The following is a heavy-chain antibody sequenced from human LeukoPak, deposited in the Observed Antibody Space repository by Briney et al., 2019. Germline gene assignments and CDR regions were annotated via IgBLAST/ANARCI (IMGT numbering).Heavy chain of an antibody. CDR3: ARDTSQAYYYGSGSYDY. D-gene: IGHD3-10*01. CDR1: GDSVSSNSAA. V-gene: IGHV6-1*01. Sequence: SRTLSLTCAISGDSVSSNSAAWNWIRQSPSRGLEWLGRTYYRSKWYNDYAVSVKSRITINPDTSKNQFSLQLNSVTPEDTAVYYCARDTSQAYYYGSGSYDYWGQGTLVTVSS. CDR2: TYYRSKWYN. J-gene: IGHJ4*02.